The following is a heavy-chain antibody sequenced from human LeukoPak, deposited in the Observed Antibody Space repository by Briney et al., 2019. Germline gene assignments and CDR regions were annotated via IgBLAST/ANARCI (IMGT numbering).Heavy chain of an antibody. D-gene: IGHD3-3*01. CDR1: GFTLSSYA. CDR2: ISGSGGST. CDR3: AKDRITVFGVVPDV. Sequence: GGSLRLFCAASGFTLSSYAMSWVRQAPGKGLEWVSAISGSGGSTYYADSVKGRFTISRDNSKNTLYLQMNSLRAEDTAVYYCAKDRITVFGVVPDVWGKGTTVTVSS. J-gene: IGHJ6*04. V-gene: IGHV3-23*01.